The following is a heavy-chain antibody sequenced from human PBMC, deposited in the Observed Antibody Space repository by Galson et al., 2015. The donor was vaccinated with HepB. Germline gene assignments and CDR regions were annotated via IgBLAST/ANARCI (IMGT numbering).Heavy chain of an antibody. CDR3: ARDHPLLSSPGDY. CDR2: ISSSSSYI. J-gene: IGHJ4*02. V-gene: IGHV3-21*01. CDR1: GFTFSSYS. D-gene: IGHD3-10*01. Sequence: SLRLSCAASGFTFSSYSMNWVRQAPGKGLEWVSSISSSSSYIYYADSVKGRFTISRDNAKNSLYLQMNSLRAEDTAVYYCARDHPLLSSPGDYWGQGTLVTVSS.